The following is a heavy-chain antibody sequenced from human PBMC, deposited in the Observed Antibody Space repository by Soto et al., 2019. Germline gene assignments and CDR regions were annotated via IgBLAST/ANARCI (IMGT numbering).Heavy chain of an antibody. CDR1: GFTFSSYW. J-gene: IGHJ6*02. V-gene: IGHV3-7*03. CDR2: IKQDGSEK. D-gene: IGHD6-19*01. Sequence: GGSLRLSCAASGFTFSSYWMSWVRQAPGKGLEWVANIKQDGSEKYYVDSVKGRFTISRDNAKNSLYLQMNSLRAEDTAVYYCASGIGSSGEDYYYGMDVWGQGTTVTVS. CDR3: ASGIGSSGEDYYYGMDV.